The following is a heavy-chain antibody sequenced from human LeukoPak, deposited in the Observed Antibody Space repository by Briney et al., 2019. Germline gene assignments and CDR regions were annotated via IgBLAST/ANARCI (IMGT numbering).Heavy chain of an antibody. J-gene: IGHJ3*02. CDR2: IYYSGST. V-gene: IGHV4-61*01. CDR3: ARDARDGYNNDAFDI. CDR1: GGSVSSGSYY. D-gene: IGHD5-24*01. Sequence: SETLSLTCTVSGGSVSSGSYYWSRIRQPPGKGLEWIGYIYYSGSTNYNPSLKSRVTISVDTSKNQFSLKLSSVTAADTAVYYCARDARDGYNNDAFDIWGQGTMVTVSS.